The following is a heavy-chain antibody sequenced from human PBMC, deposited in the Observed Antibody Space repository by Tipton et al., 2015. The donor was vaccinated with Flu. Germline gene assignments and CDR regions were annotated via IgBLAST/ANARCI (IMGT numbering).Heavy chain of an antibody. CDR2: FFHSGST. J-gene: IGHJ4*02. V-gene: IGHV4-38-2*02. CDR3: ARHTGDSVRGIIDY. D-gene: IGHD3-10*02. Sequence: TLSLTCSVSGYSIRSGYYWGWIRQSPGKGLEWIGNFFHSGSTYYNPSLKSRVTISVDTSKNQFSLKLSSVTAADTAVYYCARHTGDSVRGIIDYWGQGTLVTVSS. CDR1: GYSIRSGYY.